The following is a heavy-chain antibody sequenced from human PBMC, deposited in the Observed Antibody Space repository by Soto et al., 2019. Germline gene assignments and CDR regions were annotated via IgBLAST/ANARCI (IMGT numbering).Heavy chain of an antibody. CDR1: GYTFTSYD. V-gene: IGHV1-8*01. D-gene: IGHD3-3*01. Sequence: ASVKVSCKASGYTFTSYDINWVRQATGQGLEWMGWMNPNSGNTGYAQKFQGRVTMTRNTSISTAYMELSSLRSEDTAVYYCARGPLLFLDWSLTQYYYYYYGMDVWGQGTTVTVSS. CDR3: ARGPLLFLDWSLTQYYYYYYGMDV. J-gene: IGHJ6*02. CDR2: MNPNSGNT.